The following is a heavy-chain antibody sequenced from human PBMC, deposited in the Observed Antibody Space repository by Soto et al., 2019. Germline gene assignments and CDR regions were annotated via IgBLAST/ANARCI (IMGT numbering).Heavy chain of an antibody. V-gene: IGHV5-10-1*01. D-gene: IGHD3-10*01. CDR1: GYSFTSYW. CDR3: ARQVGMVRGRVYGMGV. CDR2: IDPSDSYT. J-gene: IGHJ6*02. Sequence: PXESLKISFQGSGYSFTSYWITWVRQMPGKGLEWMGRIDPSDSYTNYSPSFQGRVTISADKSISTAYLHWSSLKASDTAMYYCARQVGMVRGRVYGMGVWGQGTTVTVS.